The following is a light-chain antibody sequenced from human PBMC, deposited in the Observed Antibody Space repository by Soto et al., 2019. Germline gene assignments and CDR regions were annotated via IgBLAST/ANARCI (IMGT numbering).Light chain of an antibody. V-gene: IGKV3-11*01. J-gene: IGKJ5*01. CDR1: QSINRH. CDR2: DAS. Sequence: EIVLTQSPATLSLSPGERATLSCRASQSINRHLAWYRQKPGQAPRLLIYDASNRATGIPARFSGSGSGTDFTLTISSLEPEDFGVYYCQQYNNWPYFFGQGTRLEIK. CDR3: QQYNNWPYF.